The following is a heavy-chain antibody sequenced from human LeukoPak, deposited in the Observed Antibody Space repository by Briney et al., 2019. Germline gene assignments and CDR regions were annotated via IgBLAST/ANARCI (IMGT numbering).Heavy chain of an antibody. CDR3: AKDRDYYDSSGYYYFDY. Sequence: GGSLRLSCAASGFTFSSYGMHWVRQAPGKGLEWVAVISYDGSNKYYADSVKGRFTISRDNSKNTLYLQMNSLRAEDTAVYYCAKDRDYYDSSGYYYFDYWGQRTLVTVSS. D-gene: IGHD3-22*01. V-gene: IGHV3-30*18. CDR2: ISYDGSNK. CDR1: GFTFSSYG. J-gene: IGHJ4*02.